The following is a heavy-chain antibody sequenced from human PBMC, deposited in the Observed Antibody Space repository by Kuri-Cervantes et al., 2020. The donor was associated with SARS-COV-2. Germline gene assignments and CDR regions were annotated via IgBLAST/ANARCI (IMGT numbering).Heavy chain of an antibody. CDR3: ARHSSLVEDLDY. J-gene: IGHJ4*02. CDR2: IYYSGST. CDR1: GGSISSSSCY. Sequence: SETLSLTCTVSGGSISSSSCYWGWIRQPPGQGLVWVGSIYYSGSTYYNPSLKSRVTISVDTYKNQFSLKLSSVTAADTAVYFCARHSSLVEDLDYWGQGTLVTVSS. V-gene: IGHV4-39*01. D-gene: IGHD2-21*01.